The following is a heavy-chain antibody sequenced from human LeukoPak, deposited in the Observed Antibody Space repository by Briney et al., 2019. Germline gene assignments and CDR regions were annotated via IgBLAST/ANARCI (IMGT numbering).Heavy chain of an antibody. CDR1: GCTFTSYG. CDR3: ATGYCSSTNCRIDY. D-gene: IGHD2-2*03. J-gene: IGHJ4*02. V-gene: IGHV1-18*01. CDR2: IRVYNGDT. Sequence: ASVKVSCKASGCTFTSYGISWVRQAPGQGLEWMGWIRVYNGDTNYAQKLQGRVTMTTDTSTSTAYMELRSLRSDDTAVYYCATGYCSSTNCRIDYWGQGTLVSVPS.